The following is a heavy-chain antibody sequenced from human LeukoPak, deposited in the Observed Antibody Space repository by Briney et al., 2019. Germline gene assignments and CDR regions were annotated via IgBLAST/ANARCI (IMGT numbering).Heavy chain of an antibody. Sequence: SGGSLRLSCAASGFTFNNYAMSWVRQAPGKGLEWVSGITGSGFSTYYADSLKGRFTISRDNSKNTLYLQMNSLRAEDTAVYYCAKRGAYPKWFDPWGQGTLVTVSS. J-gene: IGHJ5*02. D-gene: IGHD3-16*01. CDR2: ITGSGFST. V-gene: IGHV3-23*01. CDR3: AKRGAYPKWFDP. CDR1: GFTFNNYA.